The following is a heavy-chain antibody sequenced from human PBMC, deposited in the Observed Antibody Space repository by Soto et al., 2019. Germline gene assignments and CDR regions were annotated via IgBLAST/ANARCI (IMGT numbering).Heavy chain of an antibody. D-gene: IGHD3-10*01. CDR1: GYTFTSYG. J-gene: IGHJ4*02. CDR3: APASGSPGYGSGSYSDY. V-gene: IGHV1-18*01. CDR2: ISAYNGNT. Sequence: QVQLVQSGAEVKKPGASVKVSCKASGYTFTSYGISWVRQAPGQGLEWMGWISAYNGNTNYAQKLQGRVTMTTDTSXSXXYMELRSLRSDDTAVYYCAPASGSPGYGSGSYSDYWGQGALVTVSS.